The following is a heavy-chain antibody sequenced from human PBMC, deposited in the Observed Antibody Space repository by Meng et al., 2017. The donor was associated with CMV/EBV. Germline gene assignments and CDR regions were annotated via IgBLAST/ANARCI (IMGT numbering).Heavy chain of an antibody. D-gene: IGHD4-23*01. CDR2: VKEDGTGQ. Sequence: GGSLRLSCAASGFSVTTFWMTWVRQAPGKGLEWVANVKEDGTGQWYVDSVKGRFTVSKDNAKQSVYLQMDSLRAEDTAVYYCVRYANSHYGMDVWGQGTTVTVSS. CDR3: VRYANSHYGMDV. CDR1: GFSVTTFW. J-gene: IGHJ6*02. V-gene: IGHV3-7*01.